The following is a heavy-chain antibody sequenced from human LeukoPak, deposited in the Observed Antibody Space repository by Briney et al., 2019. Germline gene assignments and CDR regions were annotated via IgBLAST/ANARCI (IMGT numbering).Heavy chain of an antibody. CDR3: ARERADTAMVTGRVFDY. Sequence: GRSLRLSCAASGFTFSSYAMHWVRQAPGKGLEWVAVISYDGSNKYYADSVKGRFTISRDNSKNTLYLQMNSLRAEDTAVYYCARERADTAMVTGRVFDYWGQGTLVTVSS. CDR2: ISYDGSNK. V-gene: IGHV3-30-3*01. J-gene: IGHJ4*02. D-gene: IGHD5-18*01. CDR1: GFTFSSYA.